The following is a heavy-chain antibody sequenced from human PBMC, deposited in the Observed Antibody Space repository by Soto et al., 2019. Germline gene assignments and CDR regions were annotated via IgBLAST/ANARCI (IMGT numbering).Heavy chain of an antibody. Sequence: VQLVESGGGLVQPGGSLRLSCVASGFTFSSHWMNWVRQVPGKGLEWVANIKEDGTEINYVDSVKGRFAISRDNAKNSLYLQMNSLRVDDTAVYHCVRSSGWTGDYWGQGILVTVSS. J-gene: IGHJ4*02. CDR1: GFTFSSHW. CDR2: IKEDGTEI. V-gene: IGHV3-7*04. D-gene: IGHD3-10*01. CDR3: VRSSGWTGDY.